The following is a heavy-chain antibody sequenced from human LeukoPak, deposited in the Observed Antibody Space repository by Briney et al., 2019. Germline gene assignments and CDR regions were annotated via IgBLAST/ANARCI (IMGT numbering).Heavy chain of an antibody. D-gene: IGHD1-26*01. CDR2: ISGSGGST. V-gene: IGHV3-23*01. CDR3: AKKWGVGTTTLGYFDY. Sequence: GGSLRLSCAASGFTFSNYAMSWVRQAPGKGLEWVSGISGSGGSTYYADSVKGRFTISRDNSKNTLYLQMNSLTDEDTAVYYCAKKWGVGTTTLGYFDYWGQGTLVTVSS. J-gene: IGHJ4*02. CDR1: GFTFSNYA.